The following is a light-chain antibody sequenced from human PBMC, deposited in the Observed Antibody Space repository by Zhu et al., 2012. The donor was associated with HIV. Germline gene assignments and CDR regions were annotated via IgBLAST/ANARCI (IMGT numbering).Light chain of an antibody. V-gene: IGKV3-20*01. J-gene: IGKJ4*01. CDR1: QTVTKNY. CDR3: QHYGRSPLT. Sequence: EIMLTQSPGTLSLSPGERATLSCRASQTVTKNYLAWYQQKLGQAPRLLIYGASTRATGIPDRFSGSGSGTDFTLIINRLEPEDFAVYFCQHYGRSPLTFGGGTKVEIK. CDR2: GAS.